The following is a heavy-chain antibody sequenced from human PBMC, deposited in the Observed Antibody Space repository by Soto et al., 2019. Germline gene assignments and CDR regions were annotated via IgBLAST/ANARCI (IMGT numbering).Heavy chain of an antibody. V-gene: IGHV1-69*13. CDR1: GGTFSSYA. CDR3: ARDIVVVPAAYSDAFDI. J-gene: IGHJ3*02. CDR2: IIPIFGTA. Sequence: GASVEVSCKASGGTFSSYAISWVRQAPGQGLEWMGGIIPIFGTANYAQKFQGRVTITADESTSTAYMELSSLRSEDTAVYYCARDIVVVPAAYSDAFDIWGQGTMVTVSS. D-gene: IGHD2-2*01.